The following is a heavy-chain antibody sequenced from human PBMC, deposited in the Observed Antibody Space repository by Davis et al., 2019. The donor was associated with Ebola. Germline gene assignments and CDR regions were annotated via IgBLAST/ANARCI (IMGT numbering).Heavy chain of an antibody. CDR1: GYSFTSYW. J-gene: IGHJ6*02. Sequence: GESLKISCKGSGYSFTSYWISWVRQMPGKGLEWMGRIDPSDSYTNYSPSFQGHVTISADKSISTAYLQWSSLKASDTAMYYCATLRFLEWPDYYYYGMDVWGQGTTVTVSS. CDR3: ATLRFLEWPDYYYYGMDV. V-gene: IGHV5-10-1*01. D-gene: IGHD3-3*01. CDR2: IDPSDSYT.